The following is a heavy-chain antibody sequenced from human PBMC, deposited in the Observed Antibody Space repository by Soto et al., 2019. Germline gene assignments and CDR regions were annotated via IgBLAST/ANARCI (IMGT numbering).Heavy chain of an antibody. D-gene: IGHD1-26*01. V-gene: IGHV3-30*18. J-gene: IGHJ6*02. CDR2: ISYDGSQK. Sequence: QVHLVESGGGVVQPGRSLRLSCAAYGFTFSSYGMHWVRQAPGKGLEWVALISYDGSQKYYADSVKGRFTISRDNSKNTLYLQMNSLRAEDTAVYYCAKDLVGGVRYYYGMDVWGQGTTVTVSS. CDR3: AKDLVGGVRYYYGMDV. CDR1: GFTFSSYG.